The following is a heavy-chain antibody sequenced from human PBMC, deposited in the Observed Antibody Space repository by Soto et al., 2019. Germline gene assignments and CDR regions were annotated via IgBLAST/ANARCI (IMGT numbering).Heavy chain of an antibody. V-gene: IGHV1-3*01. J-gene: IGHJ5*02. CDR2: INAGNGNT. D-gene: IGHD3-3*01. CDR3: ARDLSTIFGVVISRHNWFDP. CDR1: GYTFTIYA. Sequence: ASVKVSCKASGYTFTIYAMHWVRQAPGQRLEWMGWINAGNGNTNYAQKLQGRVTMTTDTSTSTAYMELRSLRSDDTAVYYCARDLSTIFGVVISRHNWFDPWGQGTLVTVSS.